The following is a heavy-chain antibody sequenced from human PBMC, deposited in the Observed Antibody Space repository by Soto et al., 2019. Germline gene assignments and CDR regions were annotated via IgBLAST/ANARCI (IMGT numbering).Heavy chain of an antibody. CDR1: GYTFTSYG. J-gene: IGHJ6*02. V-gene: IGHV1-18*01. Sequence: QVQLVQSGAEVKKPGASVKVSCKASGYTFTSYGISWVRQAPGQGLEWMGWISAYNGNTKYAQQPQRXXTXPTDTSTSTAYLELRSLRSDDTAVYFCARRAPPMDVWGQGTTVTVSS. CDR2: ISAYNGNT. CDR3: ARRAPPMDV.